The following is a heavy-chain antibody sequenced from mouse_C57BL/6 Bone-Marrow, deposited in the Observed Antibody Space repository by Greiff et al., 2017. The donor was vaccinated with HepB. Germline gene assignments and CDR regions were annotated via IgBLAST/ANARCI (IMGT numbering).Heavy chain of an antibody. Sequence: QVQLKQSGAELARPGASVKLSCKASGYTFTSYGISWVKQRTGQGLEWIGEIYPRSGNTYYNEKFKGKATLTADKSSSTAYMELRSLTSEDSAVYFCARHYDYDVRFFAYWGQGTLVTVSA. CDR2: IYPRSGNT. V-gene: IGHV1-81*01. CDR3: ARHYDYDVRFFAY. D-gene: IGHD2-4*01. CDR1: GYTFTSYG. J-gene: IGHJ3*01.